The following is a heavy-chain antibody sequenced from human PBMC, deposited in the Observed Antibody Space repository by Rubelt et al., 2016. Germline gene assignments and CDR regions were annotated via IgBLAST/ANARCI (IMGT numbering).Heavy chain of an antibody. CDR2: IYYSGST. D-gene: IGHD6-6*01. Sequence: GKGLEWIGSIYYSGSTYYNPSLKSRVTISVDTSKNQFSLKLSSVTAADTAVYYCTREVGSSNSAIYYYNGMDVWGQGTTVTVSS. J-gene: IGHJ6*02. V-gene: IGHV4-39*07. CDR3: TREVGSSNSAIYYYNGMDV.